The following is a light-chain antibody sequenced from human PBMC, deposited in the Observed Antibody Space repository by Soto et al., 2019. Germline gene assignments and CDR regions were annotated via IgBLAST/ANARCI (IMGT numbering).Light chain of an antibody. CDR1: QSVSSSY. CDR2: GTS. CDR3: QQYDSSPLT. Sequence: IVLTQSPGTLSLSPGERATLSCRASQSVSSSYLAWYQQKPGQAPRLLIYGTSTRATGIPDRFSGSGSGTDFTLTISRLEPEDFAVYYCQQYDSSPLTFGPGTKVDVK. V-gene: IGKV3-20*01. J-gene: IGKJ3*01.